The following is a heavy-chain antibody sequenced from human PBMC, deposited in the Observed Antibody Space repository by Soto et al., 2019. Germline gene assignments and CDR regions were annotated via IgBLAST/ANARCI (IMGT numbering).Heavy chain of an antibody. D-gene: IGHD2-2*01. V-gene: IGHV2-5*01. J-gene: IGHJ3*01. CDR3: AHKGSLTIPKVFDF. Sequence: QITLKESGPTLVKPTQTLTLTCAFSGFSLTASGVAVGWIRPPPGKALEWLAFIYWNDDKRYNASMKTRLTDTRDSSTRQVVLTMTNLDPVDKDTYYCAHKGSLTIPKVFDFWGRWKMVIVSS. CDR2: IYWNDDK. CDR1: GFSLTASGVA.